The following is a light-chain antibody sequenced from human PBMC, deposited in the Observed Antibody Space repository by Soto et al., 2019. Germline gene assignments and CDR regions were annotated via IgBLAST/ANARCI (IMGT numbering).Light chain of an antibody. V-gene: IGKV3-15*01. Sequence: EIVMTQSPATLSVSPGERVTLSCRASQSVSSNLAWYQQKPGQAPRLLIYGASTRATGIPARFSGSGSGTAFTLTISSLKSEDFAVYYCQQYNNWGTFGQGTRVEIK. CDR2: GAS. CDR3: QQYNNWGT. J-gene: IGKJ1*01. CDR1: QSVSSN.